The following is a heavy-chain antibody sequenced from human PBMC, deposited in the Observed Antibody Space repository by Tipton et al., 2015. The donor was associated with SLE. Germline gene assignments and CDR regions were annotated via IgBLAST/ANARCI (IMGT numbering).Heavy chain of an antibody. J-gene: IGHJ4*02. Sequence: LRLSCAASGFTFSSYWMSWVRQAPGKGLEWVANIKQDGSEKYYVDSVKGRFTISRDNAKNSLYLQMNSLKVEDTALYYCARDHIAVAGTTLDHWGRGTLVTVSS. CDR3: ARDHIAVAGTTLDH. V-gene: IGHV3-7*03. CDR2: IKQDGSEK. D-gene: IGHD6-19*01. CDR1: GFTFSSYW.